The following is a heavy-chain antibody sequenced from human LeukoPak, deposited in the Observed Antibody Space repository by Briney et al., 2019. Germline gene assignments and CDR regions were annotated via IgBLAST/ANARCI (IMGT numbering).Heavy chain of an antibody. CDR2: ISGGGGAK. CDR1: GFSISNYA. D-gene: IGHD3-16*01. V-gene: IGHV3-23*01. J-gene: IGHJ6*01. CDR3: AKEFGLSRYGFDV. Sequence: GGSLRLSCAASGFSISNYAMSWVRQAPGKGLEWVSGISGGGGAKYYADPVKGRFTISSDNFKNMLFLQMNSLRAEDTAVYYCAKEFGLSRYGFDVWGEGTTVTVSS.